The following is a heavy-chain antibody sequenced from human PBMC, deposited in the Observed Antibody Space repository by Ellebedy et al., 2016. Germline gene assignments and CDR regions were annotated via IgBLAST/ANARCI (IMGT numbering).Heavy chain of an antibody. CDR1: GFSFSNYF. V-gene: IGHV3-23*01. CDR2: ISGAGYTT. Sequence: GGSLRLSXATSGFSFSNYFMTWIRRAPGTGLEWVATISGAGYTTFFADSVKGRFTISRDNSKNTLYLQMNNLRVDDTALYYCRQGHYFDQWGQGALVTVSS. CDR3: RQGHYFDQ. J-gene: IGHJ4*02.